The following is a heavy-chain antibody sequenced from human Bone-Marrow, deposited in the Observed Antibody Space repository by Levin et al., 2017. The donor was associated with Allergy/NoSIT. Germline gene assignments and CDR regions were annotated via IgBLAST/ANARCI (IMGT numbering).Heavy chain of an antibody. J-gene: IGHJ6*02. CDR2: INSDGSST. Sequence: GGSLRLSCAASGFTFSSYWMHWVRQAPGKGLVWVSRINSDGSSTSYADSVKGRFTISRDNAKNTLYLQMNSLRAEDTAVYYCARERVPAAIHYYYYYGMDVWGQGTTVTVSS. CDR1: GFTFSSYW. V-gene: IGHV3-74*01. D-gene: IGHD2-2*02. CDR3: ARERVPAAIHYYYYYGMDV.